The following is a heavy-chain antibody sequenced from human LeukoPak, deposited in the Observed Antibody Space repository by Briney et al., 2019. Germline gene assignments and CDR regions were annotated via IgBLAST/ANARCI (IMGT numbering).Heavy chain of an antibody. D-gene: IGHD6-13*01. CDR1: GFTFSNYW. Sequence: PGGSLRLSCVASGFTFSNYWMAWVRQAPGKGLQWVSIMYSAVNTEYAGFVEGRFTISRDHSKNTLYLQMNNLSAEDTAVYFCAIVRAAAGIEPFAYWGHGTLVTVSS. V-gene: IGHV3-53*01. J-gene: IGHJ4*01. CDR2: MYSAVNT. CDR3: AIVRAAAGIEPFAY.